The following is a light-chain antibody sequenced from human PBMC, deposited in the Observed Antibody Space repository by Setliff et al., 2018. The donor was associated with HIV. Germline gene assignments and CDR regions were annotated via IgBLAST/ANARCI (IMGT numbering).Light chain of an antibody. CDR1: SSNIGAGYD. J-gene: IGLJ2*01. Sequence: QSVLTQPPSVSGAPGQRVTISCTGSSSNIGAGYDVHWYQQLPGTAPKLLIYGNDRPSGVPDRFFGSKSGTSASLAITGLQAEDEGDYYCHSYDTSGPEVFGGGTKVTVL. CDR3: HSYDTSGPEV. V-gene: IGLV1-40*01. CDR2: GN.